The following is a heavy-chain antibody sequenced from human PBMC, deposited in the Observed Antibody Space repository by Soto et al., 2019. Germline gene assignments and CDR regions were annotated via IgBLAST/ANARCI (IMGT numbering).Heavy chain of an antibody. J-gene: IGHJ4*02. CDR2: VKSKADGGTA. CDR3: NSYPDFWGGHTPL. V-gene: IGHV3-15*07. Sequence: EVQLVESGGGLVQPGGSLRLSCAASGFSITNTWMHWVRQAPGKGLEWVGRVKSKADGGTADYAAPVKGRCTLSRENSKNAQYLQMNSLKMADTAVYYCNSYPDFWGGHTPLWGQGTLVTVSS. D-gene: IGHD3-3*01. CDR1: GFSITNTW.